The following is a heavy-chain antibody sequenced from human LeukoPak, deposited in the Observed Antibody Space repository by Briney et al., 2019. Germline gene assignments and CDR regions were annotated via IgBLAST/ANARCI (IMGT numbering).Heavy chain of an antibody. D-gene: IGHD6-19*01. Sequence: SETLSLTCTVSGGFISSYYWSWIRQPPGKGLEWIGYIYYSGSTNYNPSLKSRVTISVDTSKNQFSLKLSSVTAAGTAVYYCARASSGWYSSFDYWGQGTLVTVSS. CDR1: GGFISSYY. V-gene: IGHV4-59*01. CDR2: IYYSGST. J-gene: IGHJ4*02. CDR3: ARASSGWYSSFDY.